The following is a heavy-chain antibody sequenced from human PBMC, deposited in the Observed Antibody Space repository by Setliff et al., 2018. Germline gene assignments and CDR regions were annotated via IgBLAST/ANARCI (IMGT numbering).Heavy chain of an antibody. CDR1: GFIFSDHY. CDR2: ISSSSTYI. V-gene: IGHV3-21*01. CDR3: GPGGKGLLEN. D-gene: IGHD3-10*01. Sequence: LRLSCAASGFIFSDHYMDWVRQAPGKGLEWVSSISSSSTYIFYADSVRGRFTVSRDNAKNSLYRQMNSLRAEDTAIYYCGPGGKGLLENWGQGTLVTVSS. J-gene: IGHJ4*02.